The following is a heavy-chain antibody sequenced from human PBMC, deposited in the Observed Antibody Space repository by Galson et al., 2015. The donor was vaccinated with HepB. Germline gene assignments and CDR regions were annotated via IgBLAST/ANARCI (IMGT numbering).Heavy chain of an antibody. CDR2: ISDSSSTI. CDR3: ARDPSWTGYSSGWYGYYYYGMDV. V-gene: IGHV3-48*02. J-gene: IGHJ6*02. CDR1: GFTFSSYS. D-gene: IGHD6-19*01. Sequence: SLRLSCAASGFTFSSYSMNWVRQAPGKGLEWISYISDSSSTIYYADSVKGRFTISRDNAKNSLYLQMHSLRDEDTAVYYCARDPSWTGYSSGWYGYYYYGMDVWGQGTTVTVPS.